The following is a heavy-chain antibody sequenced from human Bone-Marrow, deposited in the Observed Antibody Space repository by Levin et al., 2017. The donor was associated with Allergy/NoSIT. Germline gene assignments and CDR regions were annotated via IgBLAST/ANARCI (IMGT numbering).Heavy chain of an antibody. CDR2: IYHSGST. CDR1: GGPISSGGYS. V-gene: IGHV4-30-2*01. CDR3: ARGGPGDYDFWSGYYTGISYFDY. J-gene: IGHJ4*02. D-gene: IGHD3-3*01. Sequence: SETLSLTCAVSGGPISSGGYSWSWIRQPPGKGLEWIGYIYHSGSTYYNPSLKSRVTISVDRSKNQFSLKLSSVTAADTAVYYCARGGPGDYDFWSGYYTGISYFDYWGQGTLVTVSS.